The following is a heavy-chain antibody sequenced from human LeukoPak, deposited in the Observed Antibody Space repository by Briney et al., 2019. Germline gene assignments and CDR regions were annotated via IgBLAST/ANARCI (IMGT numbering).Heavy chain of an antibody. D-gene: IGHD3-22*01. CDR1: GFTFSNYA. J-gene: IGHJ3*02. V-gene: IGHV3-23*01. CDR2: ISGSGSST. CDR3: AKGWLVDPFDI. Sequence: PGGSLRLSCAASGFTFSNYAMSWVRQAPGKGLEWVSAISGSGSSTYYADSVKGRFTIYRDNSKNTLYLEMDSLSADDTAVYYCAKGWLVDPFDIWGEGIMVTVSS.